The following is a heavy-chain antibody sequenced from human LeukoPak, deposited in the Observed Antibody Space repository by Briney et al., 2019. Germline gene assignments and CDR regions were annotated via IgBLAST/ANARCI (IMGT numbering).Heavy chain of an antibody. CDR2: IIPILGIA. CDR3: ARHMTRTAMVTDYYYYGMDV. J-gene: IGHJ6*02. D-gene: IGHD5-18*01. V-gene: IGHV1-69*04. Sequence: GASVKVSCKASGGTFSSYAISWVRQAPGQGLEWMGRIIPILGIANYAQKFQGRVTITADKSTSTAYMELSSLRSEDTAVYYCARHMTRTAMVTDYYYYGMDVWGQGTTVTVSS. CDR1: GGTFSSYA.